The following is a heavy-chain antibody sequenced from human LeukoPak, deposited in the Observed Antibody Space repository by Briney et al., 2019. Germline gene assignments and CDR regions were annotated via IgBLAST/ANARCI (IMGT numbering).Heavy chain of an antibody. D-gene: IGHD5-18*01. CDR3: TTVSRGYSYGYLLYYYYMDV. Sequence: PGGSLRLSCAASGFTLSSYGMHWVRQAPGKGLEWVAFIRYDGSNKYYADSVKGRFTISRDNSKNTLYLQMNSLKTEDTAVYYCTTVSRGYSYGYLLYYYYMDVWGKGATVTISS. J-gene: IGHJ6*03. CDR1: GFTLSSYG. V-gene: IGHV3-30*02. CDR2: IRYDGSNK.